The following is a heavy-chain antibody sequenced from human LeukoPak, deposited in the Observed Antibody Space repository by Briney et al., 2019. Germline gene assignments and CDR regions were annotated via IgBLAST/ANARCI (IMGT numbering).Heavy chain of an antibody. Sequence: HPGGSLRLSCAASGFTFTSYAMTWVRQAPGKGLEWVSGTSNSGSSTYYADSVKGRFTISRDTSKNTLYLQMNSLRAEDTAVYYCAKSDFNGGSYGGPKHYWGQGTLVTVSS. J-gene: IGHJ4*02. CDR3: AKSDFNGGSYGGPKHY. V-gene: IGHV3-23*01. D-gene: IGHD1-26*01. CDR2: TSNSGSST. CDR1: GFTFTSYA.